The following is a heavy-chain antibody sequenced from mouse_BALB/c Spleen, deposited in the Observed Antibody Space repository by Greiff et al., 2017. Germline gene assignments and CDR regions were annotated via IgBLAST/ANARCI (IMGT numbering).Heavy chain of an antibody. CDR1: GYTFTSYY. D-gene: IGHD2-1*01. CDR3: ARGDGNYVAY. CDR2: IYPGNVNT. Sequence: QVQLKQSGPELVKPGASVRISCKASGYTFTSYYIHWVKQRPGQGLEWIGWIYPGNVNTKYNEKFKGKATLTADKSSSTAYMQLSSLTSEDSAVYFCARGDGNYVAYWGQGTLVTVSA. V-gene: IGHV1S56*01. J-gene: IGHJ3*01.